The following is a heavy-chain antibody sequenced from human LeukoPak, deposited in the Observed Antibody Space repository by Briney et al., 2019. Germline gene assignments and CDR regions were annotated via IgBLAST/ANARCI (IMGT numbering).Heavy chain of an antibody. Sequence: PGGSLRLSCAASGFIFSGYAMSWVRQAPGEGLEWISALSGSGGSTYYADSVKGRFAVSRDNSKNTLYLQMSSLRAEDTAVYYCARDPYNSGRHGSFDFWGQGTLVTVSS. J-gene: IGHJ4*02. CDR3: ARDPYNSGRHGSFDF. CDR2: LSGSGGST. CDR1: GFIFSGYA. V-gene: IGHV3-23*01. D-gene: IGHD6-19*01.